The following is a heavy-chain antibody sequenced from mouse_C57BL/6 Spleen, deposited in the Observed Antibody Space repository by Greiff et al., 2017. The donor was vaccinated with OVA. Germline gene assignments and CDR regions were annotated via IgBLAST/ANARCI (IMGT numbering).Heavy chain of an antibody. Sequence: EVQVVESGPELVKPGASVKIPCKASGYTFTDYNMDWVKQSHGKSLEWIGDINPNNGGTIYNQKFKGKATLTVDKSSSTAYMELRSLTSEDTAVYYCARSGWLLGAYWGQGTLVTVSA. CDR3: ARSGWLLGAY. CDR2: INPNNGGT. D-gene: IGHD2-3*01. CDR1: GYTFTDYN. J-gene: IGHJ3*01. V-gene: IGHV1-18*01.